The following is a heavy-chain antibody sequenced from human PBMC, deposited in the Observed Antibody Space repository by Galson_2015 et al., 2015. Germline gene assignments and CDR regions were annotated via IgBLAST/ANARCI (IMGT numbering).Heavy chain of an antibody. Sequence: SLRLSCAASGFTFSSYAMSWVRQAPGKGLEWVSAINSNGGRTYYADSVKGRFTISRDNSKNTLYLQMNSLRAEDTALYYCAKEPTGSGWFDPWGQGTLVTVSS. V-gene: IGHV3-23*01. J-gene: IGHJ5*02. CDR2: INSNGGRT. CDR1: GFTFSSYA. D-gene: IGHD3-10*01. CDR3: AKEPTGSGWFDP.